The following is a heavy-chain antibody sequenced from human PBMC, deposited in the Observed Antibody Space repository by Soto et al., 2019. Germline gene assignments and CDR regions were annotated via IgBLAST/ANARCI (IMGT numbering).Heavy chain of an antibody. V-gene: IGHV3-48*02. Sequence: GSLRLSCAASGFTFSSYSMNWVRQAPGKGLEWVSYISSSTIYYADSVKGRFTISRDNAKNSLYLQMNSLRDEDTAVYYCARDYYDSSGYLGLLDYWGQGTLVTVSS. D-gene: IGHD3-22*01. CDR1: GFTFSSYS. J-gene: IGHJ4*02. CDR3: ARDYYDSSGYLGLLDY. CDR2: ISSSTI.